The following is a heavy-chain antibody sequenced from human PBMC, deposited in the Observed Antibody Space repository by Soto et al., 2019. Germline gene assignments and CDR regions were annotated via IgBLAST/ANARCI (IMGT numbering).Heavy chain of an antibody. CDR3: ARGYCCSSMCERRFDH. V-gene: IGHV5-51*01. Sequence: GVCLKISCQGSEETFTSFWIAWVRQMPGQGLEWMGIIYPCDSGLKYSPSFQGQVTISADKSIRTAYLQWSSLKASDTARYNCARGYCCSSMCERRFDHWGQRT. D-gene: IGHD2-2*01. CDR1: EETFTSFW. CDR2: IYPCDSGL. J-gene: IGHJ4*02.